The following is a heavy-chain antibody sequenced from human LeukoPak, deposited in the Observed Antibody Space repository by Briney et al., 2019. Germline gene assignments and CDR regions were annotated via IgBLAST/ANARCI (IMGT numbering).Heavy chain of an antibody. Sequence: KPGGSLRLSCAASGFSFSDYYMNWIRQAPGKGLEWVSYISSSSGYTNYADSVKGRFTISRDNAKNSLYLQMNSLRVEDTAVYYCARSKRGFPYYFDYWGQGTLVTVSS. CDR3: ARSKRGFPYYFDY. CDR2: ISSSSGYT. D-gene: IGHD3-10*01. J-gene: IGHJ4*02. V-gene: IGHV3-11*03. CDR1: GFSFSDYY.